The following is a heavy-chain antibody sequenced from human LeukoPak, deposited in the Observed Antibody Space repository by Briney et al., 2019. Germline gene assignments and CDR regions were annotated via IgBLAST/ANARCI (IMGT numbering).Heavy chain of an antibody. CDR3: ARDYGGNHNSGYWYFHL. CDR1: GGSISSYY. D-gene: IGHD4-23*01. CDR2: IYTSGST. Sequence: SETLSLTCTVSGGSISSYYWSWIRQPAGKGLEWIGRIYTSGSTNYNPSLKSRVTMSVDTSKNQFSLKLSSVTAADTAVYYCARDYGGNHNSGYWYFHLWGRGTLVTVSS. J-gene: IGHJ2*01. V-gene: IGHV4-4*07.